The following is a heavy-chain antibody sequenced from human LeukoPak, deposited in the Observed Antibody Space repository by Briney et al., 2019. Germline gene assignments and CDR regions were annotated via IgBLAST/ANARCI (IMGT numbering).Heavy chain of an antibody. V-gene: IGHV3-11*01. CDR1: GFTFSDYY. Sequence: GGSLRLSCAASGFTFSDYYMSWIRQAPGKGLEWVSYISSSGSTIYYADPVKGRFTISRDNAKNSLYLQMNSLRAEDTALYYCAKDISVYYYGSGSPYFDYWGQGTLATVSS. CDR2: ISSSGSTI. CDR3: AKDISVYYYGSGSPYFDY. D-gene: IGHD3-10*01. J-gene: IGHJ4*02.